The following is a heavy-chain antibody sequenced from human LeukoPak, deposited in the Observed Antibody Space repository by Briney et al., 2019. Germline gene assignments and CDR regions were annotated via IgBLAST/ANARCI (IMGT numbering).Heavy chain of an antibody. CDR1: GFTFSSYS. CDR3: AREWGGYSGYDSYAFDI. Sequence: PGGSLRLSCAASGFTFSSYSMNWVRQAPGKGLEGVSSISSSSSYIYYADSVKGRFTISRDNAKNPLYLQMNSLRAEDTAVYYCAREWGGYSGYDSYAFDIWGQGTMVTVSS. CDR2: ISSSSSYI. J-gene: IGHJ3*02. V-gene: IGHV3-21*01. D-gene: IGHD5-12*01.